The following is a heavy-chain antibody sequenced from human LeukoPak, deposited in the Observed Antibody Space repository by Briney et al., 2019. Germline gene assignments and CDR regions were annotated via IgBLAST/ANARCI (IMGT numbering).Heavy chain of an antibody. Sequence: GASVKVSCKASGYTFTSYGISWVRQAPGQGLEWMGWISAYNGNTNYAQKLQGRVTMTTDTSTSTAYMELRSLRSDDTAVYYCARPGEQACCGGDCYLVYWGQGTLVTVSS. CDR3: ARPGEQACCGGDCYLVY. CDR1: GYTFTSYG. J-gene: IGHJ4*02. CDR2: ISAYNGNT. D-gene: IGHD2-21*01. V-gene: IGHV1-18*01.